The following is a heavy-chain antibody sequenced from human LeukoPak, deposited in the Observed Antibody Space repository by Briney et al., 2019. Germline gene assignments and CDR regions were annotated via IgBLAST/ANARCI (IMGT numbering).Heavy chain of an antibody. CDR1: GYTFTSYY. Sequence: GASVKVSCKASGYTFTSYYMHWVRQAPGQGLEWMGIINPSGGSTSYAQKFQGRVTMTRDTSTSTVYMELSSLRSEDTAEYYCARAVTVGYCSGGSCGTFVYWGQGTLVTVSS. CDR3: ARAVTVGYCSGGSCGTFVY. CDR2: INPSGGST. D-gene: IGHD2-15*01. V-gene: IGHV1-46*01. J-gene: IGHJ4*02.